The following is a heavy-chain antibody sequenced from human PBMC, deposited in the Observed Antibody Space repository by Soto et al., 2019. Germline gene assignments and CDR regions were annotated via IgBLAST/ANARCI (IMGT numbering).Heavy chain of an antibody. V-gene: IGHV4-31*03. Sequence: QVQLQESGPGLVKPSQTLSLTCTVSGGSIGSSGYYWSWIRQYPGKGLEWIGYIYYRGTTYYTPSLMQRVTTSGDTSKKHVSLNLSSVPAADAAVYFLASDVESHQLDYWGWGLLVSLS. CDR2: IYYRGTT. CDR3: ASDVESHQLDY. J-gene: IGHJ4*02. D-gene: IGHD2-2*01. CDR1: GGSIGSSGYY.